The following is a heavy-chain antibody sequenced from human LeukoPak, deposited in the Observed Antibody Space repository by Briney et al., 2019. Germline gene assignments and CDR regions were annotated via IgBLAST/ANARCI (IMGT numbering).Heavy chain of an antibody. V-gene: IGHV3-21*04. CDR1: GFTFSSYS. CDR3: ARDTGTGAFDI. Sequence: GGSLRLSCAASGFTFSSYSMNWVRQAPGKGLEWVSSISSSSSYIYYADSVKGRFTISRDNAKNSLYLQMNSLRAEDTAVYYCARDTGTGAFDIWGQGTMVTVSS. J-gene: IGHJ3*02. D-gene: IGHD1-14*01. CDR2: ISSSSSYI.